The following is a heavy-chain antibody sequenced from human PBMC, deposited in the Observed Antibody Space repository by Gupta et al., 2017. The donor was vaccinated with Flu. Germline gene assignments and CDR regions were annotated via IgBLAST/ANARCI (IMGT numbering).Heavy chain of an antibody. V-gene: IGHV1-2*07. D-gene: IGHD4/OR15-4a*01. J-gene: IGHJ4*01. CDR1: GYTFTGHH. Sequence: QVQLVQSGAEVKKPGASVKVSCKTSGYTFTGHHIHWVRQAPGQGLEWMGRMNPDSAGTIYVHKFQGRVTMTRDTSINAAYMELASPTIDDTAVDVCAGAWMQVSNPDCDYWG. CDR3: AGAWMQVSNPDCDY. CDR2: MNPDSAGT.